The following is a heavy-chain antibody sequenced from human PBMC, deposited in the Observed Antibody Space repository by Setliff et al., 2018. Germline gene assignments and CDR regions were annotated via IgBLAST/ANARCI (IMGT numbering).Heavy chain of an antibody. CDR1: GYTFTSYG. J-gene: IGHJ4*02. CDR2: ISAYNGNT. D-gene: IGHD3-22*01. Sequence: ASVKVSCKASGYTFTSYGISWVRQAPGQGLEWMGWISAYNGNTNYAQKLQVRVTMTTDTSTSTAYMELRSLRPDDTAVYYCAREQGVRRKWLLPSRHPYFDYWGQGTLVTVSS. CDR3: AREQGVRRKWLLPSRHPYFDY. V-gene: IGHV1-18*01.